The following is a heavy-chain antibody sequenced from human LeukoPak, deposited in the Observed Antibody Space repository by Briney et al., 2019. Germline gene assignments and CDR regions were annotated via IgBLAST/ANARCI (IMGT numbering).Heavy chain of an antibody. CDR2: FSRNGVTT. CDR3: AKEKDTIYFDL. CDR1: GFKFRAFT. J-gene: IGHJ3*01. V-gene: IGHV3-43*01. Sequence: GGSLRLSCVGSGFKFRAFTMHGVRQAPGRGLEWVSLFSRNGVTTFYADSVRGRFTISRDNSENSVYLQMDSLTTEDTAVYYCAKEKDTIYFDLWGQGTLVTVSA. D-gene: IGHD2-21*01.